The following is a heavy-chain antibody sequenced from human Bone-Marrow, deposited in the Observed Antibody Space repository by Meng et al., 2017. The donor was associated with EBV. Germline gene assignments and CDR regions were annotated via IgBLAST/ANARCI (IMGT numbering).Heavy chain of an antibody. Sequence: EVHRVGSGGALVQPGGSLRLSCVASGFTFSRYWMHWVRQVPGKGLEWISRTNEDGRTVDYADSVKGRFTISRDNTKNTLYLQMDSLRVEDTALYLCSRDLAGQYDDWGQGTLVTVSS. V-gene: IGHV3-74*01. CDR2: TNEDGRTV. J-gene: IGHJ4*02. CDR3: SRDLAGQYDD. CDR1: GFTFSRYW. D-gene: IGHD3-3*02.